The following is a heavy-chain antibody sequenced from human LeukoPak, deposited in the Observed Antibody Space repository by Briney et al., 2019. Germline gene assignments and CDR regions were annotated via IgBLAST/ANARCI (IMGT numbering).Heavy chain of an antibody. D-gene: IGHD5-12*01. CDR1: GGSISGYY. CDR3: ARGKVATIEY. J-gene: IGHJ4*02. CDR2: IYYSGST. Sequence: PSETLSLTCTVSGGSISGYYWSWIRQPPGKGLEWIGYIYYSGSTNSNPSLKSRVTISVDTSKNQFSLKLSSVTAADTAVYYCARGKVATIEYWGQGTLVTVSS. V-gene: IGHV4-59*12.